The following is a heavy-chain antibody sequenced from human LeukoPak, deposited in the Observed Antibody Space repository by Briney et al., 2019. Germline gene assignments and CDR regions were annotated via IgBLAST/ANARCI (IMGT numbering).Heavy chain of an antibody. CDR1: GYDFSSSA. CDR3: ARNGGAVTTEDYYMDV. Sequence: GASVKVSCKAFGYDFSSSAINWVRQAPGQGLELIGWISTNNGNTDYAQRFQGRVTMTTDTSTSTAYMELRSLRSDDTAVYFCARNGGAVTTEDYYMDVWGKGTTVTVSS. CDR2: ISTNNGNT. D-gene: IGHD4-17*01. J-gene: IGHJ6*03. V-gene: IGHV1-18*01.